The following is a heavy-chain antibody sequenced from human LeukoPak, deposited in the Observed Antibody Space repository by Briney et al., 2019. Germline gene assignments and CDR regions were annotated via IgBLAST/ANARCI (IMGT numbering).Heavy chain of an antibody. D-gene: IGHD3-10*01. CDR2: INHRGSI. CDR1: GGSFSGYY. V-gene: IGHV4-34*01. CDR3: AGGDYHGSESYANY. Sequence: SETLSLTCAVYGGSFSGYYWGWIRQPPGKGLEWIGEINHRGSISYNPSLKSRVTISLDTSKNQFSLKLSSVTAADTAVYSCAGGDYHGSESYANYWGQGTLVTVYS. J-gene: IGHJ4*02.